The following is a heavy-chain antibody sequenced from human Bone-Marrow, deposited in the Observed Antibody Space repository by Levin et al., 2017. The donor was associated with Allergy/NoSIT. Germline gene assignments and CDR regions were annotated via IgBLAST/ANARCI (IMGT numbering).Heavy chain of an antibody. CDR2: ISGSGGST. D-gene: IGHD2-15*01. CDR1: GFTFSSYA. Sequence: GGSLRLSCAASGFTFSSYAMSWVRQAPGKGLEWVSAISGSGGSTYYADSVKGRFTISRDNSKNTLYLQMNSLRAEDTAVYYCAKARRGCSGGSCYFDYWGQGTLVTVSS. J-gene: IGHJ4*02. V-gene: IGHV3-23*01. CDR3: AKARRGCSGGSCYFDY.